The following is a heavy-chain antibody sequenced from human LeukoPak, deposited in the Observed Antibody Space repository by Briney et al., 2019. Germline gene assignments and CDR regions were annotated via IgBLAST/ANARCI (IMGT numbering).Heavy chain of an antibody. CDR2: ISGDGGST. J-gene: IGHJ4*02. Sequence: GGSLRLSCAASGFTFSSYAMSWVRQAPGKGLEWVSAISGDGGSTYYADSVKGRFTISRDNSKNTLYLQMNSLRVEDTAVYYCAKDLQGSSWYSSDYWGQGTLVTVSS. CDR3: AKDLQGSSWYSSDY. D-gene: IGHD6-13*01. CDR1: GFTFSSYA. V-gene: IGHV3-23*01.